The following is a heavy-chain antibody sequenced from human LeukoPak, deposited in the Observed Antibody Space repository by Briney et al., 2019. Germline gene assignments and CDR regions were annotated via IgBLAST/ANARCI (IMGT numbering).Heavy chain of an antibody. V-gene: IGHV3-30*02. Sequence: GGSLRLSCAASGFTFSIYGMYWVRQAPGKGLEWVAFIRYDGSNKYYEDSVKGRFTISRDNSKNTLYLQMNSLRAEDTAVYYCAKEAAGYDSSGYYAFDYWGQGTLVTVSS. CDR3: AKEAAGYDSSGYYAFDY. J-gene: IGHJ4*02. D-gene: IGHD3-22*01. CDR2: IRYDGSNK. CDR1: GFTFSIYG.